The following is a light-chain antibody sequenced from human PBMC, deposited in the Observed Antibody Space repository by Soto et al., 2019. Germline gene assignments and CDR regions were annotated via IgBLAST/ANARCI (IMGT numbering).Light chain of an antibody. V-gene: IGKV3-20*01. J-gene: IGKJ1*01. CDR3: QQYGSLPWT. CDR2: LAS. CDR1: QTVRGRY. Sequence: ENVLTQSPGTLSLSPGERATLSCRASQTVRGRYLAWYQQKSGQAPRLLIYLASTRATGIPDRFSGSGSGTEFTLTIRRLEPEDFAVYHCQQYGSLPWTFGQGTKVEIK.